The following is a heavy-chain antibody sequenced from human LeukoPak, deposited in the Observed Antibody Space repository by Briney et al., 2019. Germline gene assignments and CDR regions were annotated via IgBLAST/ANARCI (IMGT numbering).Heavy chain of an antibody. V-gene: IGHV4-31*03. Sequence: PSQTLSLTCTVSGGSISSGGYYWSWIRQHPGKRLEWIGYIYYSGSTYYNPSLKSRVTISVDTSKNQFSLKLSSVTAADTAVYYCARDSQQLTFDPWGQGTLVTVSS. CDR3: ARDSQQLTFDP. J-gene: IGHJ5*02. CDR2: IYYSGST. CDR1: GGSISSGGYY. D-gene: IGHD6-13*01.